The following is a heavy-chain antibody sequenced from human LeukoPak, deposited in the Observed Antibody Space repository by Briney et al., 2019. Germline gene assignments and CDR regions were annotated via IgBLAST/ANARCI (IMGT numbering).Heavy chain of an antibody. CDR1: GGSISSNNW. V-gene: IGHV4-4*02. CDR3: ARVNINNWHSCDY. D-gene: IGHD1-1*01. CDR2: IYHSGSP. J-gene: IGHJ4*02. Sequence: SETLSLTCAVSGGSISSNNWWGWVRRPPGKGLEWIGEIYHSGSPNYNPSLKSRVTISVDKSRNHFSLNLSSVTAADTAVYYCARVNINNWHSCDYWGQGTLVTGSS.